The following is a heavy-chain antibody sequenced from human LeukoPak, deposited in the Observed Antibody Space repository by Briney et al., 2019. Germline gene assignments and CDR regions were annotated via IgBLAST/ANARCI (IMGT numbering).Heavy chain of an antibody. CDR1: GYTFPSYF. D-gene: IGHD6-19*01. CDR3: ARGGKVAGSNYFDY. Sequence: ASVKVSCKASGYTFPSYFMHWVRQAPGQGLEWMGIINPTGGSTTYAQKFQGRVTMTRDTSASTAYMELSSLRSEDTAVYYCARGGKVAGSNYFDYWGQGALVTVSS. CDR2: INPTGGST. J-gene: IGHJ4*02. V-gene: IGHV1-46*01.